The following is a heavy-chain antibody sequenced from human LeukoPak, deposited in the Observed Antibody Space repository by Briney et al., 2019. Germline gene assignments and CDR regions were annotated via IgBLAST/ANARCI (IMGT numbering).Heavy chain of an antibody. CDR2: ISGSGGST. Sequence: GGSLRLSCAASGFTFSSYAMSWVRQAPGKGLEWVSAISGSGGSTYYADSVRGRFTISRDNSKNTLYLQMNSLRAEDTAVYYCAKRQATGVAGYIDYWGQGTLVTVSS. D-gene: IGHD6-19*01. J-gene: IGHJ4*02. CDR1: GFTFSSYA. V-gene: IGHV3-23*01. CDR3: AKRQATGVAGYIDY.